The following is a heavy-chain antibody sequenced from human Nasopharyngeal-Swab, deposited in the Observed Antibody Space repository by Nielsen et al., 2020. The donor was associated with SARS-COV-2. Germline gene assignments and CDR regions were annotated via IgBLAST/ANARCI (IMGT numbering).Heavy chain of an antibody. D-gene: IGHD4-17*01. Sequence: GSLRLSCAASGFTFSSYAMSWVRQAPGKGLEWVSAISGSGGSTYYADSVKGRFTISRDNSKNTLYLQMNSLRAEDTAVYYCAKDLLPKDYGEPPGLFDPWGQGTLVTVSS. CDR3: AKDLLPKDYGEPPGLFDP. CDR1: GFTFSSYA. V-gene: IGHV3-23*01. J-gene: IGHJ5*02. CDR2: ISGSGGST.